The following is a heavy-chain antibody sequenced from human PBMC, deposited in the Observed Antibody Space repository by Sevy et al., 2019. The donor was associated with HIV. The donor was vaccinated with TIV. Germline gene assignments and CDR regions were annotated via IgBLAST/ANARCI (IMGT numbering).Heavy chain of an antibody. CDR1: GFTFSSYS. J-gene: IGHJ5*02. D-gene: IGHD5-18*01. V-gene: IGHV3-48*02. CDR3: ARAWVDSYPEVWWFDP. CDR2: ISSSSSTI. Sequence: GGSLRLSCAASGFTFSSYSMNWVRQAPGKGLEWVSYISSSSSTIYYADSVKGRFTISRDTAKNSLYLQMNSLRDEDTAEYYCARAWVDSYPEVWWFDPWGQGTLVTVSS.